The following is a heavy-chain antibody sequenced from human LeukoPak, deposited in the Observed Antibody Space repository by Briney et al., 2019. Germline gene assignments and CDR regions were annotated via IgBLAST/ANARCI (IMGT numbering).Heavy chain of an antibody. CDR2: INPSGGST. D-gene: IGHD2-8*01. V-gene: IGHV1-46*01. CDR1: GYTFTGYY. Sequence: VASVKVSCKASGYTFTGYYMHWVRQAPGQGLEWMGIINPSGGSTSYAQKFQGRVTMTRDTSTSTVYMELSSLRSEDTAVYYCARGGVLMVYASYYFDYWGQGTLVTVSS. CDR3: ARGGVLMVYASYYFDY. J-gene: IGHJ4*02.